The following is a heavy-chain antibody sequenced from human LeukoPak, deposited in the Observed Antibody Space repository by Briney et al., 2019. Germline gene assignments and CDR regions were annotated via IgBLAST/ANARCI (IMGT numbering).Heavy chain of an antibody. Sequence: PGRSLRLSCAASGFTFSSYAMHWVRQAPGKGLEWVAVISYDGSNKYYADSVKGRFTISRDNSKSTLYLQMNSLRAEDTAVYYCASMHIVVVTAILAVDWFDYWGQGTLVTVSS. CDR3: ASMHIVVVTAILAVDWFDY. D-gene: IGHD2-21*02. CDR1: GFTFSSYA. V-gene: IGHV3-30*04. J-gene: IGHJ4*02. CDR2: ISYDGSNK.